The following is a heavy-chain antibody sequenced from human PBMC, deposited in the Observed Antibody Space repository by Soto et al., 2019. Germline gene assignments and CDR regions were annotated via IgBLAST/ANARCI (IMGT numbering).Heavy chain of an antibody. CDR3: ARGRYGDY. CDR2: ISAHNGNT. V-gene: IGHV1-18*01. J-gene: IGHJ4*02. D-gene: IGHD1-1*01. CDR1: GYAFTTYG. Sequence: QVHLVQSGAEVKKPGASVKVSCKGSGYAFTTYGITWVRQAPGQGLEWMGWISAHNGNTNYAQKLQGRVTVTRDTSTSKASIELRSLRSADTAVYYYARGRYGDYWGQGALVTVSS.